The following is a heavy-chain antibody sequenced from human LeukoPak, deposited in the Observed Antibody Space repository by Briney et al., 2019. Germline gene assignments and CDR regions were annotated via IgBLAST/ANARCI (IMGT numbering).Heavy chain of an antibody. CDR1: GFTFSSYA. V-gene: IGHV3-23*01. D-gene: IGHD4/OR15-4a*01. J-gene: IGHJ4*02. CDR3: AKDPVATGPTRDLGLSDY. CDR2: ISGSGGST. Sequence: PGGSLRLSCAASGFTFSSYAMSWVRQAPGKGLEWVSAISGSGGSTYYADSVKGRFTISRDNSKNTLYLQMNSLRAEDTAVYYCAKDPVATGPTRDLGLSDYWGQGTLVTVSS.